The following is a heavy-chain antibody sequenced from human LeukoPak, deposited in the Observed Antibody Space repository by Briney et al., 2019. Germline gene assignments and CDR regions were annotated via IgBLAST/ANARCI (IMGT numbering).Heavy chain of an antibody. Sequence: SETLSLTCTASGGSISSSSYYWGWIRQPPGKGLEWIGSIYYSGSTYYNPSLKSRVTISVDMSKNQFSLKLSSVTAADTAVYYCARHGATPRNYYYGMDVWGQGTTVTVSS. J-gene: IGHJ6*02. CDR3: ARHGATPRNYYYGMDV. V-gene: IGHV4-39*01. CDR1: GGSISSSSYY. CDR2: IYYSGST. D-gene: IGHD1-26*01.